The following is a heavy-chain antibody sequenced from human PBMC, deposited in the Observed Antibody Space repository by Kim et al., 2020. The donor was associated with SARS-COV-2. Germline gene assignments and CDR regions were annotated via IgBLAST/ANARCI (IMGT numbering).Heavy chain of an antibody. J-gene: IGHJ5*02. Sequence: GYAQKFQGRVTLTRDNSTNTAYMDLSSLRCEDTAVYYCARSPEGRRNWFDPWGQGTLVTVAS. V-gene: IGHV1-8*01. CDR3: ARSPEGRRNWFDP.